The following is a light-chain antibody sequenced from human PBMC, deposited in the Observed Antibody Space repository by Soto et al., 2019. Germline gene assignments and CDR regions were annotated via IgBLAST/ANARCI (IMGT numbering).Light chain of an antibody. Sequence: DIQMTQSPSTLSASVGDRVTITCRASQSVRRWLAWYQQKPGKAPKLLIYKASTLESGVPSSFSGSGSGTEVTLTISSLQPDEFATYYCQQYNSYPITFGQGTRLDIK. CDR3: QQYNSYPIT. V-gene: IGKV1-5*03. CDR2: KAS. CDR1: QSVRRW. J-gene: IGKJ5*01.